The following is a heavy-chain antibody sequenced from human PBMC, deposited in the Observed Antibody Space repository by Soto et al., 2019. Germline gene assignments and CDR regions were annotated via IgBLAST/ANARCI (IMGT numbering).Heavy chain of an antibody. CDR1: EFTFNNYW. CDR3: ARGIYLKYGLDV. D-gene: IGHD3-16*02. Sequence: EVQLVECGGGLVQPGGSLRLSCAASEFTFNNYWMHWVRQVPGKGLEWVSRINTDGSTTNYADSVMGRFTISRDNADNTVYLLMNSLRAEDTAAYYCARGIYLKYGLDVWGQRATVTVSS. CDR2: INTDGSTT. J-gene: IGHJ6*02. V-gene: IGHV3-74*01.